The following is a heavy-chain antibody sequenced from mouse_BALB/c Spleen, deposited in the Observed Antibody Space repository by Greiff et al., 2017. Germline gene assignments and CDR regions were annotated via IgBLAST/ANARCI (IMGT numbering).Heavy chain of an antibody. CDR3: ARSGYDTWFAY. J-gene: IGHJ3*01. D-gene: IGHD2-2*01. CDR1: GYSITSDYA. V-gene: IGHV3-2*02. Sequence: EVQLQQSGPGLVKPSQSLSLTCTVTGYSITSDYAWNWIRQFPGNKLEWMGYISYSGSTSYNPSLKSRISITRDTSKNQFFLQLNSVTTEDTATYYCARSGYDTWFAYWGQGTLVTVSA. CDR2: ISYSGST.